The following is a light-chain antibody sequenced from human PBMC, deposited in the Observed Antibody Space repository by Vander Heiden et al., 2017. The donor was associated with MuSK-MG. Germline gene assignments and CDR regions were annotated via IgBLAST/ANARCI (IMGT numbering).Light chain of an antibody. CDR1: QSVSSNY. Sequence: EIVLPQSPGTLSLSPGERATLSCRASQSVSSNYLAWYQQKPGQAPRLLISGASSRATGIPDRFSGSGSGTDFTLTISRLEPEDFAVYYCQQYGSSLLWTFGQGTKVEIK. J-gene: IGKJ1*01. CDR2: GAS. V-gene: IGKV3-20*01. CDR3: QQYGSSLLWT.